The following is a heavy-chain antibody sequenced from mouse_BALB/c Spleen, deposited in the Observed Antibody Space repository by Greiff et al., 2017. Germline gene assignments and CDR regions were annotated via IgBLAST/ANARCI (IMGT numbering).Heavy chain of an antibody. CDR2: IRNKANGYTT. Sequence: EVKVEESGGGLVQPGGSLRLSCATSGFTFTDYYMSWVRQPPGKALEWLGFIRNKANGYTTEYSASVKGRFTISRDNSQSIIYLQMNTLRAEDSATDYCARENDAVCQAWFAYWGQGTLVTVSA. CDR3: ARENDAVCQAWFAY. J-gene: IGHJ3*01. CDR1: GFTFTDYY. V-gene: IGHV7-3*02. D-gene: IGHD2-3*01.